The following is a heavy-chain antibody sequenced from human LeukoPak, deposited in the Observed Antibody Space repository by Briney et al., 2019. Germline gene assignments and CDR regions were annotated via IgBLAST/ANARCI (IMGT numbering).Heavy chain of an antibody. CDR3: ARACSGGSCYSY. V-gene: IGHV4-61*02. J-gene: IGHJ4*02. D-gene: IGHD2-15*01. Sequence: SQTLSLTCTVSGGSISSGSYYWSWIRQPAGKGLEWIGRIYTSGSTNYNPSLKSRVTISVDTSKNQFSLKLSSVTAADTAVYYCARACSGGSCYSYWGQGTLVTVSS. CDR1: GGSISSGSYY. CDR2: IYTSGST.